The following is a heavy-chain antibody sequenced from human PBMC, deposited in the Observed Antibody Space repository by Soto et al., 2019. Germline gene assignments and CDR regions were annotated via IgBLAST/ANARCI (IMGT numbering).Heavy chain of an antibody. J-gene: IGHJ4*02. CDR2: IPDDRSGK. CDR1: GFQFSGYW. Sequence: PGGSLRLSCAASGFQFSGYWMTWVRQAPGKGLEWVATIPDDRSGKYYGDSAKGRFTISRDDAKNSVYLQMNNLRVEDTAVYYCAREAYYSFPYWGRGALVTVSS. D-gene: IGHD3-10*01. V-gene: IGHV3-7*01. CDR3: AREAYYSFPY.